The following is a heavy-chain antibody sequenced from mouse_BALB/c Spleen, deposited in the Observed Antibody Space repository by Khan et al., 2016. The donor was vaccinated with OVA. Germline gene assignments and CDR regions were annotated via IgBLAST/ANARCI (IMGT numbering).Heavy chain of an antibody. CDR2: IRNKANGYTT. CDR1: GFTFTDYY. D-gene: IGHD1-3*01. V-gene: IGHV7-3*02. CDR3: ARDNNYDIYGYFDV. Sequence: EVELVESGGGLVQPGGSLRLSCATSGFTFTDYYMSWVRQSPGKALEWLGFIRNKANGYTTEDSASVKGRFTISRDNSQSILYLQMNTLRAEDSATYYCARDNNYDIYGYFDVWGAGTTVTVSS. J-gene: IGHJ1*01.